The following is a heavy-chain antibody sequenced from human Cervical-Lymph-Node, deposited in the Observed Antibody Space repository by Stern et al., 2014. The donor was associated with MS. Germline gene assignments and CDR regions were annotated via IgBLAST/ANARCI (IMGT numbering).Heavy chain of an antibody. Sequence: VQLEESGAEVKKPGASVKVSCKASGYTFTSYGISWVRQAPGQGLEWMGWISAYNGNTNYAQKLQGRVTMTTDTSTSTAYMELRSLRSDDTAVYYCARDSSSWYYYYGMDVWGQGTTVTVSS. CDR1: GYTFTSYG. CDR3: ARDSSSWYYYYGMDV. V-gene: IGHV1-18*01. D-gene: IGHD6-13*01. J-gene: IGHJ6*02. CDR2: ISAYNGNT.